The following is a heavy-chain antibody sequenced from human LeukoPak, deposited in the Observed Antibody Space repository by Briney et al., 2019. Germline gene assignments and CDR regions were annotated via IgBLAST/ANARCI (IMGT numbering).Heavy chain of an antibody. CDR2: ISYSGST. CDR3: ARRVYSGSYNWYFDL. CDR1: GGSISTSTYY. D-gene: IGHD1-26*01. Sequence: SDTLSLTCTVFGGSISTSTYYWGWIRQPPGKGLEWIGSISYSGSTYNNPSLKSRVTISVDTSKNQFSLKLSSVTAPDTAVYYCARRVYSGSYNWYFDLWGRGTLVTVSS. J-gene: IGHJ2*01. V-gene: IGHV4-39*01.